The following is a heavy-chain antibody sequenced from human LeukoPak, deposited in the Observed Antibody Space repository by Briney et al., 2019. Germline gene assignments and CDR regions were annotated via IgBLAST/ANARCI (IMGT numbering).Heavy chain of an antibody. CDR3: AGGFLVCLDY. CDR1: GGSISSSSYY. D-gene: IGHD5-12*01. CDR2: IYYSGST. J-gene: IGHJ4*02. V-gene: IGHV4-39*01. Sequence: TSETLSLTCTVSGGSISSSSYYWGWIRQPPGKGLEWIGSIYYSGSTYYNPSLKSRVTMSVDTSKNQFSLKLSSVTAADTAVYYCAGGFLVCLDYWGQGTLVTVSS.